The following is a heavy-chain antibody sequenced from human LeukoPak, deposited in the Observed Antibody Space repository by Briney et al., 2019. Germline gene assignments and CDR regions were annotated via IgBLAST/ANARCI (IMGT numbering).Heavy chain of an antibody. CDR1: GGSVSSYY. CDR3: ARDSRGYYGSGSYLDY. V-gene: IGHV4-4*07. D-gene: IGHD3-10*01. Sequence: SETLSLTCTVSGGSVSSYYWSWIRQPAGKGLEWIGRVYTNGSTNYNPSLKSRVTMSVDTSKNQFSLKLSSVTTADTAMYYCARDSRGYYGSGSYLDYWGQGTLVTVSS. CDR2: VYTNGST. J-gene: IGHJ4*02.